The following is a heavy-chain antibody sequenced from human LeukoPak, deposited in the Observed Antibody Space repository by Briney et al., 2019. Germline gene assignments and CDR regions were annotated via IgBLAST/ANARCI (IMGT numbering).Heavy chain of an antibody. V-gene: IGHV3-21*01. Sequence: GGSLRLSCAASGFTFSSYSMNWVRQAPGKGLEWVSSISSSSSYIYYADSAKGRFTISGDNAKNSLYLQMNTLRVEDTAVYYCARDVVGYYDSSGYYLSASDIWGQGTMVTVSS. CDR2: ISSSSSYI. CDR3: ARDVVGYYDSSGYYLSASDI. CDR1: GFTFSSYS. J-gene: IGHJ3*02. D-gene: IGHD3-22*01.